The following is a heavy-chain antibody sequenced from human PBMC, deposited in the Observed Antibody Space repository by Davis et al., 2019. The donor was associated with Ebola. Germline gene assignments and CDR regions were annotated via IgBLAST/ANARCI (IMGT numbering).Heavy chain of an antibody. CDR1: GYTFTSYY. Sequence: ASVKVSCKASGYTFTSYYMHWVRQAPGQGLEWMGIINPSGGSTSYAQKFQGRVTMTRDTSTSTVYMELSSLRSGDTAVYYCARTSARGVTKGGYYFDYWGQGTLVTVSS. CDR3: ARTSARGVTKGGYYFDY. D-gene: IGHD4-17*01. J-gene: IGHJ4*02. CDR2: INPSGGST. V-gene: IGHV1-46*01.